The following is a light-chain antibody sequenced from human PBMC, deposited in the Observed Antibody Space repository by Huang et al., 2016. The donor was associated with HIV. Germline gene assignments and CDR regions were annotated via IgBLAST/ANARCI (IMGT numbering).Light chain of an antibody. Sequence: DIQMTQSPSTLSASVGDRVTITCRASQSISSWLAWYQQKPGKAPKLLIYKASSLESGVPSRFSGSGSGTECTLTISSLQPDDFATYYCQQYNSYSSLTFGGGTKVEIK. CDR3: QQYNSYSSLT. CDR1: QSISSW. V-gene: IGKV1-5*03. CDR2: KAS. J-gene: IGKJ4*01.